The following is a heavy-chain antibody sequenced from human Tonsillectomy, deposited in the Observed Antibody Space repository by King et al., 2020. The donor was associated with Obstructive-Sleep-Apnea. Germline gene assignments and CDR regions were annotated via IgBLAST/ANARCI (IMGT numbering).Heavy chain of an antibody. CDR1: GFTFSSYS. J-gene: IGHJ4*02. Sequence: QLVQSGGGLVRPGGSLRLSCVTSGFTFSSYSMNWVRQAPGKGLEWVSYISAARHTILYADSVKGRFTISRDDATNSLYLEMNSLRVEDTAIYYCARDRAWSFDYWGRGTLVPVSS. CDR2: ISAARHTI. V-gene: IGHV3-48*01. CDR3: ARDRAWSFDY. D-gene: IGHD6-19*01.